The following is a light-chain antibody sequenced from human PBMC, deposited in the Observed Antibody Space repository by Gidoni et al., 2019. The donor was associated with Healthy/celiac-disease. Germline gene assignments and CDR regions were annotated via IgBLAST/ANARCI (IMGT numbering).Light chain of an antibody. CDR1: ALPKQY. J-gene: IGLJ3*02. V-gene: IGLV3-25*03. Sequence: SYELTQPPSVSVSPGQTARITCSGDALPKQYAYCYQQKPGHAPVLVIYKDSERPSGLPERFSGSSSGTTVTLTISGVQAEDDADYYCQSADSSGTYQVFGGGTKLTVL. CDR3: QSADSSGTYQV. CDR2: KDS.